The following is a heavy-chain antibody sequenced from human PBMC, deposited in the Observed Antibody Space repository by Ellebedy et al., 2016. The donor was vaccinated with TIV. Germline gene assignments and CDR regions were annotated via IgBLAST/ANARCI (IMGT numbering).Heavy chain of an antibody. V-gene: IGHV4-34*01. Sequence: MPSEILSLTCAVYGGSFSGYCWSWIRQPPGKGLEWIGEINHSGSTNYNPSLKSRVTISVDTSKNQFSLKLSSVTAADTAVYYCASTDHLESYYFDYWGQGTLVTVSS. CDR2: INHSGST. D-gene: IGHD3-3*01. J-gene: IGHJ4*02. CDR3: ASTDHLESYYFDY. CDR1: GGSFSGYC.